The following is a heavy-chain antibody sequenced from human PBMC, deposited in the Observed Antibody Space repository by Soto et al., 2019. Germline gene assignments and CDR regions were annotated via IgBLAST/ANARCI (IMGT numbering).Heavy chain of an antibody. Sequence: QVQLVQSGAEVKKPGSSVKVSCKASGGTFSSYTISWVRQAPGQGLEWMGRIIPILGIANYAQKFQGRVTITADKSTNTADFEQSSLSSEDTTVNYCARVGPLKSGDYDFWSCPKYTSESYYYYYYMDVWGKGTTVTVSS. CDR2: IIPILGIA. J-gene: IGHJ6*03. CDR3: ARVGPLKSGDYDFWSCPKYTSESYYYYYYMDV. V-gene: IGHV1-69*02. D-gene: IGHD3-3*01. CDR1: GGTFSSYT.